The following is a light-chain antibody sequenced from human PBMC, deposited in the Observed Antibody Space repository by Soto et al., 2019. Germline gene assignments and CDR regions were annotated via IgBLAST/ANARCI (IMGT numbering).Light chain of an antibody. CDR2: SNS. Sequence: QSVLTQPPSVSGAPGQRVTISCTGSSSNIGAGYDVHWYQQLPGTAPKLLIYSNSNRPSGVPDRFSGSKSGTSASLAITGRQAEDEADYYCQSYDSSLSVVFGGGTKLIVL. CDR3: QSYDSSLSVV. V-gene: IGLV1-40*01. J-gene: IGLJ2*01. CDR1: SSNIGAGYD.